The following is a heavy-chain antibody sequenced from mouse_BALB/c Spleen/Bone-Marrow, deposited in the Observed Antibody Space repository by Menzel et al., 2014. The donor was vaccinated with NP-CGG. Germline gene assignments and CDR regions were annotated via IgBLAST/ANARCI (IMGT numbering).Heavy chain of an antibody. CDR3: ARRFTTGVTTGAMDY. Sequence: EVMLVESGGGLVKLGGSLKLSCAASGFTFSSYYMSWVRQTPEKRLELVAAINSNGSGTYYPDTVKGRFTISRDNAKNTLYLQMSSLRSEDTALYYCARRFTTGVTTGAMDYWGQGTSVTVSS. CDR2: INSNGSGT. J-gene: IGHJ4*01. CDR1: GFTFSSYY. V-gene: IGHV5-6-2*01. D-gene: IGHD1-1*01.